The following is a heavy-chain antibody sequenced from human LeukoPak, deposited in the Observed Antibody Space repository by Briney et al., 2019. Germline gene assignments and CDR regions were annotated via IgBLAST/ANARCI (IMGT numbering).Heavy chain of an antibody. CDR3: ARVQSPYDYTNY. D-gene: IGHD4-11*01. Sequence: PSETLSLTCTVSGYSISSGYYWGWIRQPPGKGLEWIGSIYHSGSTYYNPSLKSRVTISVDTSKNQFSLKLSSVTAADTAVYYCARVQSPYDYTNYWGQGTLVTVSS. V-gene: IGHV4-38-2*02. CDR2: IYHSGST. CDR1: GYSISSGYY. J-gene: IGHJ4*02.